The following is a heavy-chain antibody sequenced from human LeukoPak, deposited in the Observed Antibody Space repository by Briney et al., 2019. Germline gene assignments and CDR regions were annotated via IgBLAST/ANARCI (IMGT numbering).Heavy chain of an antibody. CDR2: ISAYNGNT. CDR1: GYTFTNYG. Sequence: GASVKVSCKASGYTFTNYGIRWVRQAPGQGLEWMGWISAYNGNTDYAQKLQGRVTMTTDTSTSTAYMELRSLRSEDTAVYYCARDAPRGPYYFDYWGQGTLVTVSS. V-gene: IGHV1-18*01. CDR3: ARDAPRGPYYFDY. J-gene: IGHJ4*02. D-gene: IGHD3-10*01.